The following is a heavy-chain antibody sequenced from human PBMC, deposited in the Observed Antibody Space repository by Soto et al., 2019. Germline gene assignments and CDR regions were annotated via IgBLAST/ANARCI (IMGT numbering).Heavy chain of an antibody. D-gene: IGHD3-10*01. Sequence: SETLSLTCTVSGGSMSRYYWNWIRQPPGKGLEWIGYIYYSGSTNYNPSLKSRVTISVDASKNQFSLKLSSVTAADTAVYYCARVWGGAFDIWGQGTMVTVSS. CDR2: IYYSGST. J-gene: IGHJ3*02. V-gene: IGHV4-59*01. CDR3: ARVWGGAFDI. CDR1: GGSMSRYY.